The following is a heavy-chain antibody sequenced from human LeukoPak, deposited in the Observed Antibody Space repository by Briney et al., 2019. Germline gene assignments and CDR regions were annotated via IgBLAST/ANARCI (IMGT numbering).Heavy chain of an antibody. V-gene: IGHV3-21*01. D-gene: IGHD3-16*02. CDR3: ARRYDYVWGSYRPIDY. J-gene: IGHJ4*02. CDR2: ISSSSSYI. CDR1: GFTFSSYS. Sequence: PGGSLRLSCAASGFTFSSYSMTWVRQAPGKGLEWVSSISSSSSYIYYADPVKGRFTISRDNAKNSLYLQMNSLRAEDTAVYYCARRYDYVWGSYRPIDYWGQGTLVTVSS.